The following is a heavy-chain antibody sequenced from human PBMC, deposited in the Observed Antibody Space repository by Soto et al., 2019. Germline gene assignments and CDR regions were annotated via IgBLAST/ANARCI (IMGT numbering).Heavy chain of an antibody. V-gene: IGHV3-74*03. CDR3: ARGNIAVAVRGLFDY. D-gene: IGHD6-19*01. J-gene: IGHJ4*02. CDR1: ELTFSTSW. Sequence: EVQLVESGGGLVQPGGSLRLSCIASELTFSTSWMHWVRQAPGKGPVWISRINTDGSDVTYADSVKDRFAVSRDNAKNTLYLQMNSLRVEDTAVYFCARGNIAVAVRGLFDYWGQGTLVTVSS. CDR2: INTDGSDV.